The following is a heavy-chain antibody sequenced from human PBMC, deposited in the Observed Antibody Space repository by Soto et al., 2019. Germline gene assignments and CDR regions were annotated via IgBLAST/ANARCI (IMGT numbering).Heavy chain of an antibody. CDR2: INHGST. V-gene: IGHV4-34*01. Sequence: QVQLLQWGAGLLKPSETLSLTCVVYGESFSAYHWSWIRQPPGKGLEWIAEINHGSTNYNPSLKSRVTIPEDTSGKQISLKLRSVTAADTAVYYCARGPKYFDSVAYWGQGTLVTVSS. CDR3: ARGPKYFDSVAY. D-gene: IGHD3-9*01. CDR1: GESFSAYH. J-gene: IGHJ4*02.